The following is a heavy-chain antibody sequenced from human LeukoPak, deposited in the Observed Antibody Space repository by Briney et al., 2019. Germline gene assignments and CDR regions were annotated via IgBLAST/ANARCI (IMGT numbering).Heavy chain of an antibody. J-gene: IGHJ6*03. V-gene: IGHV4-4*07. D-gene: IGHD4-23*01. CDR2: IYTSGST. CDR3: ARERGNPNEDYYYYYYMDV. CDR1: GGSISSYY. Sequence: SETLSLTCTVSGGSISSYYWSWIRQPAGKGLEWIGRIYTSGSTNYNPSLKSRVTMSVDTSKNQFSLKLSSVTAADTAVYYCARERGNPNEDYYYYYYMDVWGKGTTVTVSS.